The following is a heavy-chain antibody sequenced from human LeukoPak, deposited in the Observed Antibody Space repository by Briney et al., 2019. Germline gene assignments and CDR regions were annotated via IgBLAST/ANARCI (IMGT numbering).Heavy chain of an antibody. J-gene: IGHJ4*02. CDR2: INPNSGGT. D-gene: IGHD1-26*01. V-gene: IGHV1-2*04. Sequence: GASVKVSCKASGYTFTSYYMHWVRQAPGQGLEWMGWINPNSGGTNYAQKFQGWVTMTRDTSISTAYMELSRLRSDDTAVYYCAREPVGSYYYFDYWGQGTLVTVSS. CDR1: GYTFTSYY. CDR3: AREPVGSYYYFDY.